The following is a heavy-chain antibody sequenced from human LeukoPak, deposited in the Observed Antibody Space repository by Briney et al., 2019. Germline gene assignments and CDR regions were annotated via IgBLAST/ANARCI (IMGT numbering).Heavy chain of an antibody. CDR3: TAGVSGSHLFAF. Sequence: GESLKISCKGSGYRLTSHWIAWVRQMPGKGLEWVGLIYTGDSTPIYRPSFEGPVTMSADKSISTATLQWTSLKAADSAMYFCTAGVSGSHLFAFWGQGTLGTVSS. D-gene: IGHD1-26*01. V-gene: IGHV5-51*01. CDR1: GYRLTSHW. J-gene: IGHJ4*02. CDR2: IYTGDSTP.